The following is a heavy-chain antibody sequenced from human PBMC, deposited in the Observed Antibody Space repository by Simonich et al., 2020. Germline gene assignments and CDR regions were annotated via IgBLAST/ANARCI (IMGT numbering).Heavy chain of an antibody. J-gene: IGHJ4*02. Sequence: EVQLLESGGGLVQPGGSLRLSCAASGFTFSSYWMSWVSQAPGKGLEWVAKIKEDGKEKYYVDSEKGRFTISRDNAKNSLYQQMNSLRAEDTAVYYCARDREVYGSGSYYNYWGQGTLVTVSS. V-gene: IGHV3-7*01. CDR1: GFTFSSYW. D-gene: IGHD3-10*01. CDR2: IKEDGKEK. CDR3: ARDREVYGSGSYYNY.